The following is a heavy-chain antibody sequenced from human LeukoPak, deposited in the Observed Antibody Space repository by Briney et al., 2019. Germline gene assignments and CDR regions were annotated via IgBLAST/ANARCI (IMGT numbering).Heavy chain of an antibody. Sequence: GGSLRLSCAASGFTFSSYGMHWVRQAPGKGLEWVAFIRYDGSKKYYADSVKGRFTISRDNSKNTLYLQMNSLRAEDTAVYYCAKGAKRLGYCSGGTCYSNYYYYYMDVWGKGTTVTISS. D-gene: IGHD2-15*01. V-gene: IGHV3-30*02. J-gene: IGHJ6*03. CDR3: AKGAKRLGYCSGGTCYSNYYYYYMDV. CDR1: GFTFSSYG. CDR2: IRYDGSKK.